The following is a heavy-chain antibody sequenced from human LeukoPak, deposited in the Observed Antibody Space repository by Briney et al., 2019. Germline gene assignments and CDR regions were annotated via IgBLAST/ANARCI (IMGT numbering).Heavy chain of an antibody. Sequence: SETLSLTCGVYGGSFSGYYWSWIRQPPGRGLEWIGEINHSGSTNYNPSLKSRVTISVDTSKNHFSLKLSSVTAADTAVYYCARGPLYYYDSSASYYFDYWGQGTRVTVSS. V-gene: IGHV4-34*01. CDR2: INHSGST. J-gene: IGHJ4*02. CDR3: ARGPLYYYDSSASYYFDY. CDR1: GGSFSGYY. D-gene: IGHD3-22*01.